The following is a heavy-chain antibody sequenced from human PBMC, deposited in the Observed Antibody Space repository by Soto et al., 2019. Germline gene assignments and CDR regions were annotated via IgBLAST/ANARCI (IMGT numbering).Heavy chain of an antibody. Sequence: PGGSLTLSCTASGVTCSNYAMCWVRQAPGKGLEWVSTFSSSGGGTYYADSVKGRFTISRDNSKNTLYLQMNSLRAEDTAVYYCTKANRYCSGANCFTFDYWGLGTLVTVSS. CDR1: GVTCSNYA. D-gene: IGHD2-15*01. J-gene: IGHJ4*02. CDR3: TKANRYCSGANCFTFDY. CDR2: FSSSGGGT. V-gene: IGHV3-23*01.